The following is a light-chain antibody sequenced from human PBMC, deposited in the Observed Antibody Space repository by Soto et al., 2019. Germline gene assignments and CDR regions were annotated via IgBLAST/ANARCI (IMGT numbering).Light chain of an antibody. CDR3: CSYTTSNTRQIV. J-gene: IGLJ1*01. Sequence: QSALTQPASVSGSPGQSITMSCPGTSSDVGGYNYVSWYQQQPGKAPKFMIYDVTNRPSGVSNRFSGSKSGNTASLTISGLQAEDEADYYCCSYTTSNTRQIVFGTGTKVTVL. CDR1: SSDVGGYNY. V-gene: IGLV2-14*01. CDR2: DVT.